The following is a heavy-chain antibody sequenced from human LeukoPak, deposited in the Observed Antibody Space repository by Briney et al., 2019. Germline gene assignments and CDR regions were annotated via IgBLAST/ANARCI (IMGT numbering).Heavy chain of an antibody. CDR3: AKVAQFGITSFLSYSRYYYYMDV. CDR2: ISGGST. Sequence: GGSLRLSCAASGFTVSTNEMSWVRQAPGKGLEWVSSISGGSTYYADSRKGRFTISRDTSKNTLHLQMNSLRAEDTAVYYCAKVAQFGITSFLSYSRYYYYMDVWGKGTTVTISS. V-gene: IGHV3-38-3*01. CDR1: GFTVSTNE. J-gene: IGHJ6*03. D-gene: IGHD2-2*01.